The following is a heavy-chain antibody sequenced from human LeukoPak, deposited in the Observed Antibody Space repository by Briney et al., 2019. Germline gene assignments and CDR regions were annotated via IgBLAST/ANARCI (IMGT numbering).Heavy chain of an antibody. Sequence: ASVKVSCKASGDIFNHYAINWVRQAPGQGLEYMGGIIPTVGATKFAQKFQGTVTITADKSSNTVYLELSSLRPEDTAVYYCAKMGGPTPPHWGQGTLVTVPS. CDR2: IIPTVGAT. D-gene: IGHD2-8*01. CDR1: GDIFNHYA. V-gene: IGHV1-69*06. CDR3: AKMGGPTPPH. J-gene: IGHJ4*02.